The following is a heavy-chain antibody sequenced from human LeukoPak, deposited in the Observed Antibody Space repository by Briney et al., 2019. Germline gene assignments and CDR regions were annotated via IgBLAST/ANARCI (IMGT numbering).Heavy chain of an antibody. CDR3: ARHSGEQQLIPDY. Sequence: SETLSLTCTVSGGSISSYYWSWIRQPPGKGLEWIGYIYYSGSTNYNPSLKSRVTISVDTSKNQFSLKLSSVIAADTAVYYCARHSGEQQLIPDYWGQGTLVTVSS. D-gene: IGHD6-13*01. V-gene: IGHV4-59*08. CDR1: GGSISSYY. CDR2: IYYSGST. J-gene: IGHJ4*02.